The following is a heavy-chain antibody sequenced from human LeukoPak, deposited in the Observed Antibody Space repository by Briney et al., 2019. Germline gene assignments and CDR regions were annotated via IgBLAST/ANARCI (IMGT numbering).Heavy chain of an antibody. CDR2: ISAYNGNT. V-gene: IGHV1-18*01. CDR1: GYTFTSYG. CDR3: ARAIHERELLRRFDP. D-gene: IGHD1-26*01. J-gene: IGHJ5*02. Sequence: ASVKVSCKASGYTFTSYGISWVRQAPGQGLKWMGWISAYNGNTNYAQKLQGRVTMTTDTSTSTAYMELRSLRSDDPAVYYCARAIHERELLRRFDPWGQGTLVTVSS.